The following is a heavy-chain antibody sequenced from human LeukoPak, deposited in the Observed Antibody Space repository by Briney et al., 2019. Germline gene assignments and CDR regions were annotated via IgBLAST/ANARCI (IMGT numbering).Heavy chain of an antibody. Sequence: GGSLRLSCAASGFTFSSAWMTWVRQAPGKGLEWVGRIKGKIDGGTIDYAAPVKGRFTISRDDLKNTLHLEMTSLTTEDTGVYFCATAIDCGGHWGYCFDNWGQGTLVTVSS. CDR2: IKGKIDGGTI. V-gene: IGHV3-15*05. D-gene: IGHD4-23*01. CDR1: GFTFSSAW. CDR3: ATAIDCGGHWGYCFDN. J-gene: IGHJ4*02.